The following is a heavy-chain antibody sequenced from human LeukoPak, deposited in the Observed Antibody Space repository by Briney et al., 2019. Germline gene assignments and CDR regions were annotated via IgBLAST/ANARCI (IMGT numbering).Heavy chain of an antibody. Sequence: GGSLRLSCAASGFTFSSYGMHWVRQAPGKGLEWVAVISYDGSNKYYADSVKGRFTISRDNSKNTLYLQMNSLRAEDTAVYYCAKGELLLWFGNMGDYWGQGTLVTVSS. CDR3: AKGELLLWFGNMGDY. D-gene: IGHD3-10*01. V-gene: IGHV3-30*18. CDR2: ISYDGSNK. J-gene: IGHJ4*02. CDR1: GFTFSSYG.